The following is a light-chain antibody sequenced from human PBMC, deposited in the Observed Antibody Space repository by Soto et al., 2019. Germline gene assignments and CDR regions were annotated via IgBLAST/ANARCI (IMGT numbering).Light chain of an antibody. CDR1: QGISNY. J-gene: IGKJ5*01. Sequence: DIQMAQSPSAMSAFLAYGFTITCRASQGISNYLVWFQQKPGKVPKRLIYDASSLQTGVPSRFSGSGSGTEFTLTISSLQPEDFATYYCLQHKSYPITFGQGTRLEIK. CDR3: LQHKSYPIT. V-gene: IGKV1-17*03. CDR2: DAS.